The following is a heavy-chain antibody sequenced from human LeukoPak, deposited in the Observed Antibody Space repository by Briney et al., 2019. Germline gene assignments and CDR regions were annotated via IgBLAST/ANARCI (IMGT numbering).Heavy chain of an antibody. CDR2: IYASGST. J-gene: IGHJ6*02. Sequence: SETLSLTCTVSGGSINSYYLSWIRQPAGKGLEWFGRIYASGSTNYDPSLKSRVTMSVDTSKNQFSLKLTSVTAADTAVYYCARITFVVAGYGMDVWGQGTTVTVSS. CDR3: ARITFVVAGYGMDV. CDR1: GGSINSYY. V-gene: IGHV4-4*07. D-gene: IGHD2-21*01.